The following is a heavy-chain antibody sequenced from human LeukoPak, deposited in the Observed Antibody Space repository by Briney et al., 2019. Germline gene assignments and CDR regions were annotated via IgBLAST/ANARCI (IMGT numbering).Heavy chain of an antibody. CDR2: INPNSGGT. CDR3: ARVDVLRFLEWFDY. D-gene: IGHD3-3*01. CDR1: GYTFTGYY. V-gene: IGHV1-2*02. J-gene: IGHJ5*01. Sequence: ASVKVSCKASGYTFTGYYMHWVRQAPGQGLEWVGWINPNSGGTNYAQKFQGRVTMTRDTSISTAYMELSRLRSDDTAVYYCARVDVLRFLEWFDYWGQGTLVTVSS.